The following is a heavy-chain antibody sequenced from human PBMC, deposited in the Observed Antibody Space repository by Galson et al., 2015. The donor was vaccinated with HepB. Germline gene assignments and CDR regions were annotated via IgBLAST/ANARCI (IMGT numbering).Heavy chain of an antibody. Sequence: LRLSCAASGFTFSDYWMHWVRQAPGKGLVWGSRIVSDGSGATYADSVKGRFTISRDNAKNTLYLQMNSLRAEDTAVYYCAKWGDCSSTSCYRYLGVNAFDIWGQGTMVTVSS. D-gene: IGHD2-2*02. CDR3: AKWGDCSSTSCYRYLGVNAFDI. CDR1: GFTFSDYW. J-gene: IGHJ3*02. V-gene: IGHV3-74*03. CDR2: IVSDGSGA.